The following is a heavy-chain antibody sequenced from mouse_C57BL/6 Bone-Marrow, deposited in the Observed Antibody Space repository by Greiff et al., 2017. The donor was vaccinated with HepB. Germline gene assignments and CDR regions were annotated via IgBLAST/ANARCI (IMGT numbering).Heavy chain of an antibody. V-gene: IGHV3-6*01. J-gene: IGHJ2*01. D-gene: IGHD2-2*01. CDR2: ISYDGSN. Sequence: EVKLQESGPGLVKPSQSLSLTCSVTGYSITSGYYWYCIRPFPGNKLEWMGYISYDGSNKYHPSLKNRISITRDTYKNQFFLKLNSVTTEDTATYYCARYGYVCDYWGQGTTLTVSS. CDR1: GYSITSGYY. CDR3: ARYGYVCDY.